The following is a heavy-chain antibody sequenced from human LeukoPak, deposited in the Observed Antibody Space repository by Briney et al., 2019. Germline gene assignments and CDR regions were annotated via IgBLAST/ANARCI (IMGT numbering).Heavy chain of an antibody. V-gene: IGHV3-30*04. CDR3: ARGPGAYYYGSGNSFDP. CDR2: ISFDGSNK. J-gene: IGHJ5*02. Sequence: GRPLRLSCAASGFTFSSYAIHWVRQAPGKGLEWVALISFDGSNKYYAGSVKGRFTISRDNSKNTLYLQMNSLRAEDTAVYYCARGPGAYYYGSGNSFDPWGQGTLVTVSS. CDR1: GFTFSSYA. D-gene: IGHD3-10*01.